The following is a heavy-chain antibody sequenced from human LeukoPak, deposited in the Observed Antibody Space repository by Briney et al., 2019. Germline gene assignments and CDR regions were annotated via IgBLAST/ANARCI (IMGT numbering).Heavy chain of an antibody. CDR3: ARGGLRVMVYRLYYMDV. D-gene: IGHD2-8*01. CDR2: INPNSGDT. CDR1: GYSFTGYY. Sequence: ASVKVSCKASGYSFTGYYIHWVRQAPGQGLEWMGWINPNSGDTKYAQKFQGRVTMTMDTSISTAYMELTRLRSDDTAVYYCARGGLRVMVYRLYYMDVWGKGTTVTVSS. J-gene: IGHJ6*03. V-gene: IGHV1-2*02.